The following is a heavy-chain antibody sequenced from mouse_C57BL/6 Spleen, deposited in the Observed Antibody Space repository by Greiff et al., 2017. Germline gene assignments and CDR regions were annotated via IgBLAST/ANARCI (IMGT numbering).Heavy chain of an antibody. J-gene: IGHJ2*01. V-gene: IGHV14-4*01. CDR3: TTDDYASFDY. D-gene: IGHD2-4*01. Sequence: VQLQQSGAELVRPGASVKLSCTASGFNIKDDYMHWVKQRPEQGLEWIGWIDPENGDTEYASKFQGKATITADTSSNTAYLQLSSLTSEDTAVYYCTTDDYASFDYWGQGTTLTVSS. CDR1: GFNIKDDY. CDR2: IDPENGDT.